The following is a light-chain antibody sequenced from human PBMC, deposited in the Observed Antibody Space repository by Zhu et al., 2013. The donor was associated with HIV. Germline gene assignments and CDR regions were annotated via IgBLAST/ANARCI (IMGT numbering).Light chain of an antibody. Sequence: DIEMTQSPSTLAASMGDRVTITCRASQTISNWLAWYQQKPGKAPKLLIYKASTLESGVPSRFSGSGSGTRFTLTIASLQPDDLATYHCQQYDSHPYTFGQGTKLEIK. CDR2: KAS. CDR3: QQYDSHPYT. V-gene: IGKV1-5*03. CDR1: QTISNW. J-gene: IGKJ2*01.